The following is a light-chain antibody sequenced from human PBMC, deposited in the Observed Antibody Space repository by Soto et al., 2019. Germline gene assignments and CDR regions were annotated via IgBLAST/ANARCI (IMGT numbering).Light chain of an antibody. J-gene: IGLJ1*01. CDR2: EVT. CDR1: SSDVESYYL. V-gene: IGLV2-23*02. Sequence: QTLLTKPASVNSSHAHSITISNTETSSDVESYYLVSWYQQHPGKAPKLMIYEVTKRPSGVSNRFSGSKSGNTASLTISGLQAEDEADYYCCSYAGNPYVFGTGTKVTVL. CDR3: CSYAGNPYV.